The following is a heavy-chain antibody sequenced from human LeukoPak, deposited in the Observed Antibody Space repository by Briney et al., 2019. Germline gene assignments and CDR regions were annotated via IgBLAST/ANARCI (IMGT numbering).Heavy chain of an antibody. CDR3: AKEVSSSWYGHYYGMDV. J-gene: IGHJ6*02. CDR2: ISGSGGST. D-gene: IGHD6-13*01. Sequence: GALRLSCAASGFTFSSYAMSWVRQAPGKGLEWVSAISGSGGSTYYADSVKGRFTISRDNSKNTLYLQMNSLRAEDTAVYYCAKEVSSSWYGHYYGMDVWGQGTTVTVSS. V-gene: IGHV3-23*01. CDR1: GFTFSSYA.